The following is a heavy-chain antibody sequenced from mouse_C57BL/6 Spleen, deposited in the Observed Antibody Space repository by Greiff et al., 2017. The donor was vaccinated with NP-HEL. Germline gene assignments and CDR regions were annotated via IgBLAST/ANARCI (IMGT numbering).Heavy chain of an antibody. CDR2: IHPNSGST. CDR3: ASYYGSSWGFAY. V-gene: IGHV1-64*01. Sequence: QVQLKQPGAELVKPGASVKLSCKASGYTFTSYWMHWVKQRPGQGLEWIGMIHPNSGSTNYNEKFKSKATLTVDKSSSTAYMQLSSLTSEDSAVYYCASYYGSSWGFAYWGQGTLVTVSA. D-gene: IGHD1-1*01. CDR1: GYTFTSYW. J-gene: IGHJ3*01.